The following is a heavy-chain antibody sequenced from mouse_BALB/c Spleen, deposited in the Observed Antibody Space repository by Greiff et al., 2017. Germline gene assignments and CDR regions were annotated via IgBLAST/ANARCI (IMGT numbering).Heavy chain of an antibody. D-gene: IGHD1-1*01. CDR2: ISYDGSN. Sequence: DVQLQESGPGLVKPSQSLSLTCSVTGYSITSGYFWNWIRQFPGNKLEWMGYISYDGSNNYNPSLKNRISITRDTSKNQFFLKLNSVTTEDTATYYCARGYGSSGYAMDYWGQGTSVTVSS. CDR1: GYSITSGYF. CDR3: ARGYGSSGYAMDY. J-gene: IGHJ4*01. V-gene: IGHV3-6*02.